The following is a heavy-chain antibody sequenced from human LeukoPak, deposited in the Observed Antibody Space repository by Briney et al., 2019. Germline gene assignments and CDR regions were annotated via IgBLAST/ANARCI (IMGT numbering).Heavy chain of an antibody. CDR2: ISGSGGST. Sequence: GGSLRLSCAASGFTFSSYAMSWVRQAPGKGLEWVSAISGSGGSTYYADSVKGRFTISRDNSKNTLYLQMNSLRAEDTAVYYCAKDLGSGYSSVRAFDIWGQGTMVTASS. V-gene: IGHV3-23*01. CDR3: AKDLGSGYSSVRAFDI. D-gene: IGHD3-22*01. CDR1: GFTFSSYA. J-gene: IGHJ3*02.